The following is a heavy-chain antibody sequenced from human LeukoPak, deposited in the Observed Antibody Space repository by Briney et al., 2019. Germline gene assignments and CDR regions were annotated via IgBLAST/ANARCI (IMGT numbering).Heavy chain of an antibody. CDR1: GDSISSGSHY. D-gene: IGHD3-10*01. Sequence: SQTLSLTCTVSGDSISSGSHYWSWIRQPAGKGLEWIGRIYTSGSTNYNPSLKSRVTISVDTSKNQFSLELISVTAADTAVYYCASVKRGFGESSKYYAYYYMGVWGKGTTVTISS. CDR2: IYTSGST. CDR3: ASVKRGFGESSKYYAYYYMGV. J-gene: IGHJ6*03. V-gene: IGHV4-61*02.